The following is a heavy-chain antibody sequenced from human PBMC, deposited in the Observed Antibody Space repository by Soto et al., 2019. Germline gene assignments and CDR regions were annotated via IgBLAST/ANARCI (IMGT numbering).Heavy chain of an antibody. CDR2: IYHSGTT. V-gene: IGHV4-39*01. CDR3: ARHKDCSGGSCIAVGHYNGLDV. D-gene: IGHD2-15*01. Sequence: PETLSHTCTVSGGSISSSSHHWGWLRQPPGKGLEWIGSIYHSGTTYYNPPLKSRVTISVDTSKNQFSLRLSSVTAADTAVYYCARHKDCSGGSCIAVGHYNGLDVWGQGPTVSLSS. J-gene: IGHJ6*02. CDR1: GGSISSSSHH.